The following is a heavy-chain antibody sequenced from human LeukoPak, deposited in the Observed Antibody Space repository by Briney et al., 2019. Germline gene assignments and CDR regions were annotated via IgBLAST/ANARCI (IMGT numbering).Heavy chain of an antibody. V-gene: IGHV3-30-3*01. Sequence: WGSLRLSCAASGFTFSSYDMHWVRQAPGQGLEWVAVISYDGSNKYYAHSVKGRFTISRENYKNTLYMQMQSLRAEATYVYYCARDLQENGMAVWGQGPTVPVSS. CDR1: GFTFSSYD. CDR2: ISYDGSNK. J-gene: IGHJ6*02. D-gene: IGHD4-11*01. CDR3: ARDLQENGMAV.